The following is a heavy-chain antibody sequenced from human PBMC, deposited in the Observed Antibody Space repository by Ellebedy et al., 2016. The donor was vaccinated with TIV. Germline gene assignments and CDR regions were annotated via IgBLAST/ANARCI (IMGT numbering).Heavy chain of an antibody. CDR2: ISVGGSA. CDR3: AGDNFNDVDLDLWGLFDV. J-gene: IGHJ3*01. CDR1: GFTINSNY. V-gene: IGHV3-66*01. D-gene: IGHD1-20*01. Sequence: GESLKISCVVSGFTINSNYMSWVRQAPGRGPEWVSVISVGGSAYYADSVEGRFTISRDNSRNTLFLQMNGLRAEDTAVYYCAGDNFNDVDLDLWGLFDVWGQGTTVTISS.